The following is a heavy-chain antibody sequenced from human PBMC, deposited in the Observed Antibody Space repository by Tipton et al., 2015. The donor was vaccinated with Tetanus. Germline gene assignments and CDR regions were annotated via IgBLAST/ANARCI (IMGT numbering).Heavy chain of an antibody. CDR1: GGSFSDYF. CDR2: INYTGST. D-gene: IGHD2-2*01. V-gene: IGHV4-34*01. Sequence: TLSLTCTVHGGSFSDYFWSWIRQSPGKGLEWLGEINYTGSTTYNPSLKSRLTMSVDTSKKQISLQLKSVTVADTAVYYCAASVVRWFEPWGQGARVPVSS. J-gene: IGHJ5*02. CDR3: AASVVRWFEP.